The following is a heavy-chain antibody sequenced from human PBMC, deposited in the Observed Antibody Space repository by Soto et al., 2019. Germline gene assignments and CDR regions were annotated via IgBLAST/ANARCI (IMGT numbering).Heavy chain of an antibody. CDR2: IWYDGSNK. Sequence: PGGSLRLSCAASGFTFSSYGMRWVRQAPGKGLEWVAVIWYDGSNKYYADSVKGRFTISRDNSKNTLYLQMNSLRAEDTAVYYCARSGYSPKRAYYYYYGMDVWGQGTTVTVSS. CDR3: ARSGYSPKRAYYYYYGMDV. V-gene: IGHV3-33*01. J-gene: IGHJ6*02. D-gene: IGHD5-18*01. CDR1: GFTFSSYG.